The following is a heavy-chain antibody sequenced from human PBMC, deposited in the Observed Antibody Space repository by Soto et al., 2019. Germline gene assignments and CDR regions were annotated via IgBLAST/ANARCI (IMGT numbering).Heavy chain of an antibody. CDR2: IIPIFDTP. Sequence: ASVKVSCKASGGTFSSDSFSWVRQAPGQGLEWMGGIIPIFDTPIYAQKFQDRVTITADESTSTAYMQLSSLRSVDTAVYYCAKSGTNSYFDYWGQGTLVTVSS. V-gene: IGHV1-69*13. CDR1: GGTFSSDS. D-gene: IGHD2-8*01. CDR3: AKSGTNSYFDY. J-gene: IGHJ4*02.